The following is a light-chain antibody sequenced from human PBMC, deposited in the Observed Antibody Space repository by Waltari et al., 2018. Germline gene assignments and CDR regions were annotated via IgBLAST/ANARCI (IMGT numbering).Light chain of an antibody. Sequence: QSALTQPASVSGSPGQSITISCTGPTRAVGRYNYVSWYQCHPGKAPELIIYEVTNRPSGVSDRFSGSKSGNTASLSISGLQPEDEADYYCSSYTSIKTPYVVFGGGTKVTVL. CDR1: TRAVGRYNY. J-gene: IGLJ2*01. CDR2: EVT. CDR3: SSYTSIKTPYVV. V-gene: IGLV2-14*01.